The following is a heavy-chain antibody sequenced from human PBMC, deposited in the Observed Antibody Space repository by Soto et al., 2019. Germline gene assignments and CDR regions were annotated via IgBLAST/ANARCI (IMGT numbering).Heavy chain of an antibody. CDR1: GYTFTGYY. CDR3: ARFPRVSVAAAGTNWFDP. CDR2: INPNSGGT. V-gene: IGHV1-2*02. Sequence: QVQLVQSGAEVKKPGASVKVSCKASGYTFTGYYMHWVRQAPGQGLEWMGWINPNSGGTNYAQKFQGRVTMTRDTSISPAYMELSRLRSDDTAVYYCARFPRVSVAAAGTNWFDPWGQGTLVTVSS. J-gene: IGHJ5*02. D-gene: IGHD6-13*01.